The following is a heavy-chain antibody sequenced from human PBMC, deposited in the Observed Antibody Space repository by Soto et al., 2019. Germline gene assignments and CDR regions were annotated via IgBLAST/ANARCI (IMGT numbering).Heavy chain of an antibody. J-gene: IGHJ4*02. CDR1: GFTFSSFS. CDR2: ISSSSSTI. Sequence: EVQLMESGGGLVQPGGSLRLSCAASGFTFSSFSMHWVRQAPGKGLEWVSYISSSSSTIYYADSVRGRFTISRDNAKNSLYLQMNNLRDEDTAVFYCARDAPRCSGGTCLDYWGQGTLVTVSS. D-gene: IGHD2-15*01. CDR3: ARDAPRCSGGTCLDY. V-gene: IGHV3-48*02.